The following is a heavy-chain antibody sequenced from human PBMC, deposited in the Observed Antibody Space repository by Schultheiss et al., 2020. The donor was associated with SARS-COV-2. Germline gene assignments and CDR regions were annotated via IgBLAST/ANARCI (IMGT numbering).Heavy chain of an antibody. CDR2: IYYSGST. V-gene: IGHV4-59*01. Sequence: SETLSLTCAVYGGSFSGYYWSWIRQPPGKGLEWIGYIYYSGSTNYNPSLKSRVTISEDTSKNQFSLKLSSVTAADTAVYYCARDRWDSYYYYGMDVWGQGTTVTVSS. J-gene: IGHJ6*02. CDR3: ARDRWDSYYYYGMDV. D-gene: IGHD1-26*01. CDR1: GGSFSGYY.